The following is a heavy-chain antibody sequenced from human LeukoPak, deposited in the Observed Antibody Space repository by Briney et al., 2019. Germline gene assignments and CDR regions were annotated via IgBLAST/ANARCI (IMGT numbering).Heavy chain of an antibody. CDR1: GFTFSSYG. V-gene: IGHV3-33*06. J-gene: IGHJ6*03. CDR3: AKGGTPIRSYMDV. Sequence: GGSLRLSCAASGFTFSSYGMHWVRQAPGKGLEWVAVIWYDGSNKYYADSVKGRFTISRDNSKNTLYLQMNSLRAEDTAVYYCAKGGTPIRSYMDVWGKGTTVTVSS. CDR2: IWYDGSNK. D-gene: IGHD1-1*01.